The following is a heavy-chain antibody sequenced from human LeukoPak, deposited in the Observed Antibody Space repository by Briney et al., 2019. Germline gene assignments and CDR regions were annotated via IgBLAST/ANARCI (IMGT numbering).Heavy chain of an antibody. V-gene: IGHV4-34*01. D-gene: IGHD3-22*01. J-gene: IGHJ4*02. CDR3: ARIGYYDSSGYKPVDY. CDR1: GGSFSGYY. Sequence: PSETLSLTCAVYGGSFSGYYWSWIRQPPGKGLEWIGEINHSGSTNYNPSLKSRVTISVDTSKNQFSLKLSSVTAADTAVYYCARIGYYDSSGYKPVDYWGQGTLVTVSS. CDR2: INHSGST.